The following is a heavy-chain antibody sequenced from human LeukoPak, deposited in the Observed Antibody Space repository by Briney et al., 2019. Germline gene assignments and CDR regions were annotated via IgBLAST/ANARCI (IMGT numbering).Heavy chain of an antibody. CDR2: ISDGGSIT. J-gene: IGHJ4*02. D-gene: IGHD3-10*02. CDR3: AKSRCSGSKMARGVNFDY. V-gene: IGHV3-23*01. Sequence: GGSLRLSCAASGFTFSSYAVSWVRQAPGKGLEWVSTISDGGSITYYADSVEGRFTVSRDNSKNTLFLQMNSLRAEDTALYYCAKSRCSGSKMARGVNFDYWGQGTLVTVSS. CDR1: GFTFSSYA.